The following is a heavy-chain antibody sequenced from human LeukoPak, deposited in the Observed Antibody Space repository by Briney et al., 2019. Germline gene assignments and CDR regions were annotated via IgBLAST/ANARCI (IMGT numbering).Heavy chain of an antibody. CDR1: GFTFDDYA. V-gene: IGHV3-43D*03. CDR2: ITWNGFIT. CDR3: AKDYGYSNDWYLIDY. Sequence: GGSLRLSCEASGFTFDDYAMHWVRQTPEKGLEWLGLITWNGFITYYADSVRGRFTISRDNSKSSLYLQMNSLSTDDPALYYCAKDYGYSNDWYLIDYWGQGPLVTVSS. D-gene: IGHD6-19*01. J-gene: IGHJ4*02.